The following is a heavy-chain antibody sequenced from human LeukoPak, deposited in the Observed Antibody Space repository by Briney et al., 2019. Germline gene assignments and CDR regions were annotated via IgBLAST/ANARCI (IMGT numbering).Heavy chain of an antibody. CDR3: ARVHDTTGYYHYFDS. CDR2: ISHHGSNE. D-gene: IGHD3-9*01. Sequence: GGSLRLSCEASGFTFSTYPMHWVRQAPDKGLEWVAMISHHGSNEYYADSVKGRFTISRDNSKNTLYLQMNNPRVEDMAIYYCARVHDTTGYYHYFDSWGQGTLATVSS. V-gene: IGHV3-30*14. J-gene: IGHJ4*02. CDR1: GFTFSTYP.